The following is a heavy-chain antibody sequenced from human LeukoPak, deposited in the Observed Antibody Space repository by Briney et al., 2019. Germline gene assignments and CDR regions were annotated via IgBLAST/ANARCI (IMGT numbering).Heavy chain of an antibody. Sequence: ASVKVSCKASGYTFTSYYMHWVRQAPGQWLEWMGIINPSGGSTSYAQKFQGRVTMTRDTSTSTVYMELSSLRSEDTAVYYCARENWGALEPFPFDYWGQGTLVTVSS. J-gene: IGHJ4*02. CDR2: INPSGGST. CDR1: GYTFTSYY. CDR3: ARENWGALEPFPFDY. D-gene: IGHD7-27*01. V-gene: IGHV1-46*01.